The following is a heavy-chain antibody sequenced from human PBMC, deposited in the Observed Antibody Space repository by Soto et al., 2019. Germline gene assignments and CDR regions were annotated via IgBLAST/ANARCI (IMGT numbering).Heavy chain of an antibody. CDR1: GYIFIDYY. CDR2: INPNSGET. J-gene: IGHJ4*02. D-gene: IGHD6-6*01. CDR3: ARYTRPLWYFDY. Sequence: VQLLQSGADVKKPGASVKVSCKASGYIFIDYYIHWLRQAPGQGLEWVGRINPNSGETRYAETFLGRVIMTRDTSNNTDYMALSRLRSDDTAVYDCARYTRPLWYFDYWGQGTRVTVSS. V-gene: IGHV1-2*06.